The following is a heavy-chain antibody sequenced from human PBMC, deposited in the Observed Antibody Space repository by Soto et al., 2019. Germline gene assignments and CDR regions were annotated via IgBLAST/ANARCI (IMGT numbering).Heavy chain of an antibody. D-gene: IGHD6-13*01. J-gene: IGHJ6*02. CDR2: INGDATST. CDR1: GFTLNNYW. V-gene: IGHV3-74*01. CDR3: ARGDIAAETFFYYYGMDL. Sequence: QLVESGGGLVQPGGSLRLSCAASGFTLNNYWMHWVRQAPGMGLVWVSRINGDATSTSYADSVKGRFTISRDNARNTLYLQMNSLRAEDTAPYYCARGDIAAETFFYYYGMDLWGQGTTVTVS.